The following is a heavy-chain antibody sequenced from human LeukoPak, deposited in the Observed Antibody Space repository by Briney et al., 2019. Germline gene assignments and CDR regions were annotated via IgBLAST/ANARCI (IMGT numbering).Heavy chain of an antibody. J-gene: IGHJ6*03. D-gene: IGHD5-12*01. Sequence: SETLSLTCTVSGDSISSYYWSWIRQPPGKGLEWIGYIYYSGSTIYNPSLKSRATISVDTSKNQFSLKLSSVTAANTAVYYCARGDYDYYSYYMDVWGKGTTVTVSS. CDR1: GDSISSYY. V-gene: IGHV4-59*12. CDR2: IYYSGST. CDR3: ARGDYDYYSYYMDV.